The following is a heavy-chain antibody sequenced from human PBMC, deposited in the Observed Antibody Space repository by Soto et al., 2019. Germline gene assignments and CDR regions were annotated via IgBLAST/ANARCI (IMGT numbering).Heavy chain of an antibody. J-gene: IGHJ4*02. Sequence: PGGSLRLSCAASGFTFSSYGMHWVRQAPGKGLEWVAVIWFDGSNKYYADSVKGRFTISRDNSKNTLYLQMNSLRAEDTAVYYCARGSYSYGLREVDYWGQGTLVTVSS. CDR3: ARGSYSYGLREVDY. D-gene: IGHD5-18*01. CDR1: GFTFSSYG. V-gene: IGHV3-33*01. CDR2: IWFDGSNK.